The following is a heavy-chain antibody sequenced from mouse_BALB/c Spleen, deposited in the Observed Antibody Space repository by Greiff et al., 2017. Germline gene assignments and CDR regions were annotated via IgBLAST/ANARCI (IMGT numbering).Heavy chain of an antibody. CDR1: GFTFTDYY. CDR3: ARAPAKWDYFDY. CDR2: IRNKANGYTT. J-gene: IGHJ2*01. Sequence: EVKLMESGGGLVQPGGSLRLSCATSGFTFTDYYMSWVRQPPGKALEWLGFIRNKANGYTTEYSASVKGRFTISRDNSQSILYLQMNTLRAEDSATYYCARAPAKWDYFDYWGQGTTLTVSS. V-gene: IGHV7-3*02. D-gene: IGHD1-3*01.